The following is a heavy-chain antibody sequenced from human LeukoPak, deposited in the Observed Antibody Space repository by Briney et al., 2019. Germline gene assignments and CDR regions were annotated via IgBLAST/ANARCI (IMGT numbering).Heavy chain of an antibody. Sequence: ASVKVSCKASGYTFTGYYMHWVRQATGQGLEWMGWMNPNSGNTGYAQKFQGRVTMTRNTSISTAYMELSSLRSEDTAVYYCARTSSELRYFDWLSRWEGYYFDYWGQGTLVTVSS. V-gene: IGHV1-8*02. CDR3: ARTSSELRYFDWLSRWEGYYFDY. CDR1: GYTFTGYY. J-gene: IGHJ4*02. CDR2: MNPNSGNT. D-gene: IGHD3-9*01.